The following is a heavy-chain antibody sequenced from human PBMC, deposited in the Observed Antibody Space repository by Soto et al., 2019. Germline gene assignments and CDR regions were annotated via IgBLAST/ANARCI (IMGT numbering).Heavy chain of an antibody. V-gene: IGHV3-30*18. J-gene: IGHJ4*02. CDR2: ISYDGSNK. Sequence: QPGGSLRLSCAASGFTFSSYGMHWVRQAPGKGLEWVAVISYDGSNKYYADSVKGRFTISRDNSKNTLYLQMNSLRAEDTAVYYCANGIAVAGRRPAALFDYWGQGTLVTVSS. CDR3: ANGIAVAGRRPAALFDY. D-gene: IGHD6-19*01. CDR1: GFTFSSYG.